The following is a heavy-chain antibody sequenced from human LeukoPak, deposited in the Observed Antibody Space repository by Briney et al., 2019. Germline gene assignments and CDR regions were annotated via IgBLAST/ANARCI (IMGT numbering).Heavy chain of an antibody. Sequence: GGSLRLSCAASGFTFSSYGMHWVRHAPGKGLEWVAVISYDGSNKYYADSVKGRFTISRDNSKNSLYLQMNSLRAEDTAMYYCARVGFYDGSGTPGDYWGQGTLVTVSS. V-gene: IGHV3-30*03. J-gene: IGHJ4*02. D-gene: IGHD3-10*01. CDR3: ARVGFYDGSGTPGDY. CDR1: GFTFSSYG. CDR2: ISYDGSNK.